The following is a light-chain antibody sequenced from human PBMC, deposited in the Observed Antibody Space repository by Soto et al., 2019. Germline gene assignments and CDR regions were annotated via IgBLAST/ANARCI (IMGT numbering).Light chain of an antibody. Sequence: EIVLTQSPGTLSLSPGERATLSCRASQSVSRNYLAWHQQKPGQAPRLLIYGASSRATGIPDRFSGRGSGTDFTLTISRLEPEDFAVYYCQQYGSAPDTFGQGTKLEIK. J-gene: IGKJ2*01. CDR1: QSVSRNY. V-gene: IGKV3-20*01. CDR2: GAS. CDR3: QQYGSAPDT.